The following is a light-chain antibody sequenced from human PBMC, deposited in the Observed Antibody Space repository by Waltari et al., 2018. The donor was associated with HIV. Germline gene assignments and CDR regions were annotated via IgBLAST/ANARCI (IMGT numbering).Light chain of an antibody. J-gene: IGKJ2*01. V-gene: IGKV3-20*01. CDR1: QSVSRGH. Sequence: EIVLTQSPGTLSLSPGERATLSCRASQSVSRGHLAWYQQRPGQAPRLRVYGASSRATGIPERFSGSGSGTDFTLTVSSLEPEDFAVYYCQQYATSSYTFGQGTKLEIK. CDR2: GAS. CDR3: QQYATSSYT.